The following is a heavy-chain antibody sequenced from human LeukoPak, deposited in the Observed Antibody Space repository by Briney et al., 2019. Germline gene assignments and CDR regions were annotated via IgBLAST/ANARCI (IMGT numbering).Heavy chain of an antibody. D-gene: IGHD6-19*01. Sequence: PGGSLRLSCAASGFTFSSYAMSWVRQAPGKGLEWVSAISGSGGSTYYADSVEGRFTISRDNSKNTLYLQMNSLRAEDTAVYYCAMTGYSSGWYLIRPAAYFDYWGQGTLVTVSS. J-gene: IGHJ4*02. CDR1: GFTFSSYA. CDR3: AMTGYSSGWYLIRPAAYFDY. CDR2: ISGSGGST. V-gene: IGHV3-23*01.